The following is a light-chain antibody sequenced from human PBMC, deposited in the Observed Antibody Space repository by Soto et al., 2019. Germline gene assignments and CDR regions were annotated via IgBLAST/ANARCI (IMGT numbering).Light chain of an antibody. CDR3: QHRKIWPLT. J-gene: IGKJ4*01. CDR2: GAS. Sequence: EIVLTQSPATLSLSPGERATLSCRASQSVDTSLGWYQQKPGQAPRLLIYGASNRATGIPAKFSGSGSGTDFTLTISSLEPEDFAVYYCQHRKIWPLTFGGGTKVEIK. CDR1: QSVDTS. V-gene: IGKV3-11*01.